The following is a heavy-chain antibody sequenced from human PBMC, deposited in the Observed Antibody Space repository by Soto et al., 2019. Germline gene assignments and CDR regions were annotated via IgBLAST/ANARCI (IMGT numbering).Heavy chain of an antibody. Sequence: ASVKVSCKASGVTFSSYAISWVRQAPGQGLEWMGGIIPIFGTANYAQKFQGRVTITADESTSTAYMELSSLRSEDTAVYYCARAPSPEYSSSWYYYWGQGTLVTVSS. CDR3: ARAPSPEYSSSWYYY. CDR1: GVTFSSYA. CDR2: IIPIFGTA. D-gene: IGHD6-13*01. J-gene: IGHJ4*02. V-gene: IGHV1-69*13.